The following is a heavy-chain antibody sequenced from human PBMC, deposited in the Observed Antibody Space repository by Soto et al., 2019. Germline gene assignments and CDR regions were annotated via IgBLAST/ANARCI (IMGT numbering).Heavy chain of an antibody. CDR2: INHIGST. D-gene: IGHD2-2*01. CDR3: ARRDVVVVPAATAGYNWFDP. Sequence: SETLSLTCAVYGGSFSGYYWSWIRQPPGKGLEWIGEINHIGSTNYNPSLKSRVTISVDTSKNQFSLKLSSVTAADTAVYFCARRDVVVVPAATAGYNWFDPRGQGTLVTVSS. J-gene: IGHJ5*02. V-gene: IGHV4-34*01. CDR1: GGSFSGYY.